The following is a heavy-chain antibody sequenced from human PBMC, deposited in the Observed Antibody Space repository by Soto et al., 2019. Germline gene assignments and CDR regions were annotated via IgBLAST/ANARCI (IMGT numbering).Heavy chain of an antibody. V-gene: IGHV3-48*01. J-gene: IGHJ5*02. D-gene: IGHD2-15*01. Sequence: VGSLRLSFAASGFTLSSSSMNWFRQAPGKVLEWVSYISSSTTKYYADSVKGRFTISRDNAKNSLYLQMNSLRAEDTAVYYCARDGCSGSNCLNWFDPWGQGT. CDR3: ARDGCSGSNCLNWFDP. CDR2: ISSSTTK. CDR1: GFTLSSSS.